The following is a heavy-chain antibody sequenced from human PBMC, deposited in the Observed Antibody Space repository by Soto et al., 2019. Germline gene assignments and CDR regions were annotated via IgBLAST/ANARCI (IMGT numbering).Heavy chain of an antibody. Sequence: PGGSLRLSCAASGFTFSSYAMSWVRQAPGKGLEWVSAISGSGGSTYYADSVKGRFTISRDNSKNTLYLQMNSLRVEDTAVYYCAKGKATLVRYYGMDVWGQGTTVTVSS. J-gene: IGHJ6*02. D-gene: IGHD2-15*01. CDR1: GFTFSSYA. V-gene: IGHV3-23*01. CDR2: ISGSGGST. CDR3: AKGKATLVRYYGMDV.